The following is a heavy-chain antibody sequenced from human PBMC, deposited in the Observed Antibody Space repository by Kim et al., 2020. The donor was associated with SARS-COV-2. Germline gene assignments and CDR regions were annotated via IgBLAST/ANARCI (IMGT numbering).Heavy chain of an antibody. V-gene: IGHV2-70*11. CDR1: GFSLSTSGMC. CDR2: IDWDDDK. D-gene: IGHD3-10*01. Sequence: SGPTLVNPTQTLTLTCTFSGFSLSTSGMCVSWIRQPPGKALEWLARIDWDDDKYYSTSLKTRLTISKDTSKNQVVLTMTNMDPVDTATYYCARGITTQCYFDYWGQGTLVTVSS. CDR3: ARGITTQCYFDY. J-gene: IGHJ4*02.